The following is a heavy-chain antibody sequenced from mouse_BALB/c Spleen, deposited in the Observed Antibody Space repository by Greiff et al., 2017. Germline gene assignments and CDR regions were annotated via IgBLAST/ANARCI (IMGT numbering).Heavy chain of an antibody. J-gene: IGHJ4*01. CDR3: ARNGILGLRGAMDY. D-gene: IGHD1-2*01. CDR1: GFSLTSYG. V-gene: IGHV2-2*02. CDR2: IWSGGST. Sequence: VKLMESGPGLVQPSQSLSITCTVSGFSLTSYGVHWVRQSPGKGLEWLGVIWSGGSTDYNAAFISRLSISKDNSKGQVFFKMNSLQANDTAIYYCARNGILGLRGAMDYWGQGTSVTVSS.